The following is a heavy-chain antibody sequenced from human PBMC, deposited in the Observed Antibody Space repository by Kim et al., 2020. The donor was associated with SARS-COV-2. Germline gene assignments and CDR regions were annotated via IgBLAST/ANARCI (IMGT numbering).Heavy chain of an antibody. Sequence: GGSLRLSCADSGFTFSNAWMSWVRQAPGKGLEWVGRIKSKTDGGTTDYAAPVKGRFTISRDDSKNTLYLQMNSLKTEDTAVYYCTTDYDILTGLFWYYGMDVWGQGTTVTVSS. D-gene: IGHD3-9*01. J-gene: IGHJ6*02. CDR1: GFTFSNAW. V-gene: IGHV3-15*01. CDR2: IKSKTDGGTT. CDR3: TTDYDILTGLFWYYGMDV.